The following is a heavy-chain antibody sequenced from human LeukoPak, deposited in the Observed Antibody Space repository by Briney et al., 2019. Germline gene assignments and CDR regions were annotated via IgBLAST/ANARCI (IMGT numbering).Heavy chain of an antibody. Sequence: SETLSLTCAVYGGSFSGYYWSWIRQPPGKGLEWIGEINHSGSTNYNPSLKSRVTISVDTSKNQFSLKLSSVTAADTAVYYCARHPPRYCRDGTCYLGYFDFWGQGTLVTVSS. CDR1: GGSFSGYY. D-gene: IGHD2-15*01. V-gene: IGHV4-34*01. J-gene: IGHJ4*02. CDR2: INHSGST. CDR3: ARHPPRYCRDGTCYLGYFDF.